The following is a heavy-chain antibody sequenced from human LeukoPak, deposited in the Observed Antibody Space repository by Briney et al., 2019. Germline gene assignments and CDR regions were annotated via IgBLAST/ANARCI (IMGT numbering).Heavy chain of an antibody. CDR1: GFTFDDYA. CDR3: AKENAFRGMRVWFGELLAFFDY. CDR2: ISWDGGST. V-gene: IGHV3-43D*03. D-gene: IGHD3-10*01. J-gene: IGHJ4*02. Sequence: GGSLRLSCAASGFTFDDYAMHWVRQAPGKGLEWISLISWDGGSTYYADSVKGRFTISRDNSKNSLYLQMNSLRAEDTALYYCAKENAFRGMRVWFGELLAFFDYWGQGTLVTVSS.